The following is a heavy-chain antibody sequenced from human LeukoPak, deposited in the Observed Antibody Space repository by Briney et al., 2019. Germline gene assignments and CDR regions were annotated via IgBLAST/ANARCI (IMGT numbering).Heavy chain of an antibody. D-gene: IGHD3-9*01. Sequence: ASVKVSCKASGYTFTSYGISWVRQAPGQGLEWMGWISAYNGNTNYAQKLQGRVTMTTDTSTSTAYMELKSLGSDDTAVYYCARFVLRYFDWLPNFDYWGQGTLVTVSS. J-gene: IGHJ4*02. CDR2: ISAYNGNT. CDR1: GYTFTSYG. V-gene: IGHV1-18*01. CDR3: ARFVLRYFDWLPNFDY.